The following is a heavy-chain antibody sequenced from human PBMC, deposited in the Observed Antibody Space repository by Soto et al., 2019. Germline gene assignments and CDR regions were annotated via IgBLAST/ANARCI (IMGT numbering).Heavy chain of an antibody. Sequence: QVQLQESGPGLVKPSGTLSLTCAVSSGSISSSNWWKWVRQPPGKGLEWIGEIYHSGTTNYNPSLKSRVTISVDKSNNQFSLKLSSVTAADTAVYSCARDGPYSNYDYWGQGTLVTVSS. CDR3: ARDGPYSNYDY. CDR1: SGSISSSNW. J-gene: IGHJ4*02. D-gene: IGHD4-4*01. CDR2: IYHSGTT. V-gene: IGHV4-4*02.